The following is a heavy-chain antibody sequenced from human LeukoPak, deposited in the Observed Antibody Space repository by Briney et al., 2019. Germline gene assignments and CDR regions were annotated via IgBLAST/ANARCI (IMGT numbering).Heavy chain of an antibody. Sequence: GGSLRLSCAASGFTVSSNYMSWVRQAPGKGLEWVAIIKEDGSEKYYVDSVKGRFTISRDNAKNSLDLQMNSLRAEDTAVYYCARGVGGADYWGQGTLVTVSS. CDR2: IKEDGSEK. CDR1: GFTVSSNY. CDR3: ARGVGGADY. J-gene: IGHJ4*02. V-gene: IGHV3-7*01. D-gene: IGHD2-21*01.